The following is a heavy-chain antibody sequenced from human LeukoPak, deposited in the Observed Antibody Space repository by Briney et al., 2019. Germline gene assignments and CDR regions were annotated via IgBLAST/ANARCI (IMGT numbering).Heavy chain of an antibody. V-gene: IGHV3-30*18. Sequence: PGRSLRLSCAASGFTFSSYGMHWVRQAPGKGLEWVAVISYGGSNKYYADSVKGRFTISRDNSKNTLYLQMNSLRAEDTAVYYCAKVPLSYYFDYWGQGTLVTVSS. CDR1: GFTFSSYG. CDR3: AKVPLSYYFDY. CDR2: ISYGGSNK. J-gene: IGHJ4*02. D-gene: IGHD3-16*02.